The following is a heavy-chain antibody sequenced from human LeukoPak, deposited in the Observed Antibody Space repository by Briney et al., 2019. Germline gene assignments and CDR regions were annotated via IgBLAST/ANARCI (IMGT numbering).Heavy chain of an antibody. V-gene: IGHV3-9*01. CDR1: GFIFDEYA. CDR3: TKGDRGHSVPDY. Sequence: GGSLRLSCAASGFIFDEYAMHWVRQPPGKGLEWVSGITGNSGTIGYADSVKGRFTISRDNAKNSPYLQMNSLRAEDTALYYCTKGDRGHSVPDYWGQGTLVTVSS. J-gene: IGHJ4*02. D-gene: IGHD2-21*02. CDR2: ITGNSGTI.